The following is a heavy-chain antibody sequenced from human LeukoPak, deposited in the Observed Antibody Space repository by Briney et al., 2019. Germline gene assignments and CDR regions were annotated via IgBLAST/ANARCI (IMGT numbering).Heavy chain of an antibody. CDR3: ARSPPITMIVVVKIDY. V-gene: IGHV1-46*01. J-gene: IGHJ4*02. CDR2: INPSGGST. D-gene: IGHD3-22*01. Sequence: ASVKVSCKASGYTFTSYYMHWVRQAPGQGLEWMGIINPSGGSTSYAQKFQGRVTMTRDTFTSTVYMELSSLRSEDTAVYYCARSPPITMIVVVKIDYWGQGTLVTVSS. CDR1: GYTFTSYY.